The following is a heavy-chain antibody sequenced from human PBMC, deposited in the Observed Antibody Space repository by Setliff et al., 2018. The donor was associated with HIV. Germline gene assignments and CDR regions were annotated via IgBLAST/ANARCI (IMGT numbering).Heavy chain of an antibody. V-gene: IGHV1-69*13. CDR3: ARSVVRGVITKYYYYYMDV. J-gene: IGHJ6*03. CDR2: IIPIFGTA. D-gene: IGHD3-10*01. Sequence: GASVKVSCKASGGTFSSYGISWVRQAPGQGLEWMGGIIPIFGTANYAQKFQGRVTITADESTSTAYMELSSLRSEDTAVYYCARSVVRGVITKYYYYYMDVWGKGTTVTVSS. CDR1: GGTFSSYG.